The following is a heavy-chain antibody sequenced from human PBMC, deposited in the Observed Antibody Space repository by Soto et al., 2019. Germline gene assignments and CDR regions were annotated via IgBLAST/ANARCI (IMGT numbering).Heavy chain of an antibody. V-gene: IGHV3-30-3*01. J-gene: IGHJ6*02. Sequence: GGSLRLSCAASGFTFSNFAMYWVRQAPGKGLEWVTVISYDGSHKYYADSVKGRFTISRDNSKNTLYLQMNNLRAEDSAVYFCARDYSYQRAMDVWGQGTTVTVSS. D-gene: IGHD2-15*01. CDR3: ARDYSYQRAMDV. CDR1: GFTFSNFA. CDR2: ISYDGSHK.